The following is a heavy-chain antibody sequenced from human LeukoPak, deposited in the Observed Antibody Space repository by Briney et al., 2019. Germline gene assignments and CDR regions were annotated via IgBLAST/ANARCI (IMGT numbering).Heavy chain of an antibody. J-gene: IGHJ3*02. D-gene: IGHD1-26*01. CDR3: AASVGADAFDI. CDR1: GGSISSYY. Sequence: SETLSLTCTVSGGSISSYYWSWIRQPPGKGLERIGYIYYSGSTNYNPSLKSRVTISVDTSKNQFSLKLSSVTAADTAVYYCAASVGADAFDIWGQGTMVTVSS. V-gene: IGHV4-59*08. CDR2: IYYSGST.